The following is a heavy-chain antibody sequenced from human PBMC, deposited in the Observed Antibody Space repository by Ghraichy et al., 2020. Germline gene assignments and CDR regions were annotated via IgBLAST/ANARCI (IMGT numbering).Heavy chain of an antibody. Sequence: SETLSLTCAVYGGSFSGYYWSWIRQPPGKGLEWIGEIDHSGSTNYNPSLKSRVTISVDTSKNQFSLKLSSVTAADTAVYYCARGLFGAMVPGATIDYWGQGTLVTVSS. CDR1: GGSFSGYY. CDR2: IDHSGST. J-gene: IGHJ4*02. D-gene: IGHD3-10*01. CDR3: ARGLFGAMVPGATIDY. V-gene: IGHV4-34*01.